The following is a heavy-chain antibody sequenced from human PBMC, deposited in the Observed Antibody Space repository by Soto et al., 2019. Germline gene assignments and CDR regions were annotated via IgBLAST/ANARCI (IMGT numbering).Heavy chain of an antibody. V-gene: IGHV3-64D*06. CDR1: GFTFSSYT. J-gene: IGHJ4*02. Sequence: GGSLRLSGSASGFTFSSYTMHWVRQAPGKGLEYVSAIATNGGSTYYIDSVEGRFTISRDNSKSTLYLEMSSLRAEDTALYYCVSRDRITATGIDYWGPGTLVTVSS. CDR3: VSRDRITATGIDY. D-gene: IGHD6-13*01. CDR2: IATNGGST.